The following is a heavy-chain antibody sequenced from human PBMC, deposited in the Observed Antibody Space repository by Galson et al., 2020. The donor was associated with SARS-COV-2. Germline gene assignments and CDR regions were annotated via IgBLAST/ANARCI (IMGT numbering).Heavy chain of an antibody. Sequence: GGSLRLSCAASGFTFSSYGMHWVRQAPGKGLEWVAVISYDGSNKYYADSVKGRFTISRDNSKNTLYLQMNSLRAEDTAVYYCAKIERVAPDREDWGQGTLVTVSS. J-gene: IGHJ4*02. CDR3: AKIERVAPDRED. CDR2: ISYDGSNK. V-gene: IGHV3-30*18. CDR1: GFTFSSYG. D-gene: IGHD2-15*01.